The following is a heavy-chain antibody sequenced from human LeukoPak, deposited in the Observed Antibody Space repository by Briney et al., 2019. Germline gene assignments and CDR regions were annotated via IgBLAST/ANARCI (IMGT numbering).Heavy chain of an antibody. V-gene: IGHV4-34*01. CDR2: INHSGST. CDR3: ARALPPFIAAAGTIDY. D-gene: IGHD6-13*01. CDR1: GGSFSGYY. Sequence: SETLSLTCAVYGGSFSGYYWSWIRQPPGKGLEWIGEINHSGSTNYNPSLKSRVTISVDTYKNQFSLKLSSVTAADTAVYYCARALPPFIAAAGTIDYWGQGTLVTVSS. J-gene: IGHJ4*02.